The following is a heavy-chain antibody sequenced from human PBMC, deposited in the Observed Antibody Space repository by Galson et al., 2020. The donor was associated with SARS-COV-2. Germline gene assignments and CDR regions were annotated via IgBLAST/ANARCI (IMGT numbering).Heavy chain of an antibody. CDR3: ARAGYSGYLYDC. CDR1: GFTFSDYW. D-gene: IGHD5-12*01. CDR2: IKQDGSKK. J-gene: IGHJ4*02. Sequence: PGGSLRLSCAASGFTFSDYWLAWVRQAPGKGLEWVGNIKQDGSKKYYVDSLKGRFTISRDNAENSLYLQMNSLRAEDTAVYYCARAGYSGYLYDCWGQGTLVTVSS. V-gene: IGHV3-7*04.